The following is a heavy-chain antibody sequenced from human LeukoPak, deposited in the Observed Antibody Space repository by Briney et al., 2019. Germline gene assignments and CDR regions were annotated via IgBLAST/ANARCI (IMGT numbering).Heavy chain of an antibody. Sequence: SETLSLTCTVSGYSISSGYYWGWIRQPPGKGLEWTGSIYHSGSTYYNPSLKSRVTISVDTSKNQFSLKLSSVTAADTAVYYCARVLILTMIVVAPRGWFDPWGQGTLVTVSS. V-gene: IGHV4-38-2*02. CDR3: ARVLILTMIVVAPRGWFDP. CDR1: GYSISSGYY. CDR2: IYHSGST. J-gene: IGHJ5*02. D-gene: IGHD3-22*01.